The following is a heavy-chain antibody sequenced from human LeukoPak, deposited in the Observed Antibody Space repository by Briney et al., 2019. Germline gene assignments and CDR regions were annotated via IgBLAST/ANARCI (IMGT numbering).Heavy chain of an antibody. D-gene: IGHD4-23*01. V-gene: IGHV4-59*01. CDR1: VGSISSYY. Sequence: SETLSLTCTVSVGSISSYYWSWIRQPPGKGLEWIGYIYYTGSTNYNPSLKSRVTISIDTSKNQFSLNLTSVTAADTAVYYCARVPDYGGNSGHFDYWGQGTLVTVSS. CDR2: IYYTGST. J-gene: IGHJ4*02. CDR3: ARVPDYGGNSGHFDY.